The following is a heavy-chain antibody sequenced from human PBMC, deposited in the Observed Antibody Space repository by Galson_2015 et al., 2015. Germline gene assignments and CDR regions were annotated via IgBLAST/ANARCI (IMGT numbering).Heavy chain of an antibody. D-gene: IGHD2-15*01. CDR1: GFTFGNYG. J-gene: IGHJ6*02. V-gene: IGHV3-33*01. CDR3: ARDQRQCSGGYCYYYYYGMDV. CDR2: IWYDGSNK. Sequence: SLRLSCAASGFTFGNYGIHWVRQAPGKGLEWVAVIWYDGSNKYYADSVKGRFTISRDNSQNTLYLQMDSLRAEDTAIYYCARDQRQCSGGYCYYYYYGMDVWGQGTTVTVSS.